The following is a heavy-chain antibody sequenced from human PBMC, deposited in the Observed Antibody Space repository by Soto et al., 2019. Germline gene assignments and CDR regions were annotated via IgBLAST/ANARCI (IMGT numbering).Heavy chain of an antibody. V-gene: IGHV1-69*15. J-gene: IGHJ5*02. Sequence: QGQQVQSGAEVKKPGSSEKVSCEASGGTFRNCAITWVRQAPGQGLEWLGRIIPIFGSANYAQKFQGRVTITADESTTTAYMELSSLRSDDTAVYYCAKDGGKDGYFGNWFDPWGQGTLVTVSS. D-gene: IGHD5-12*01. CDR1: GGTFRNCA. CDR2: IIPIFGSA. CDR3: AKDGGKDGYFGNWFDP.